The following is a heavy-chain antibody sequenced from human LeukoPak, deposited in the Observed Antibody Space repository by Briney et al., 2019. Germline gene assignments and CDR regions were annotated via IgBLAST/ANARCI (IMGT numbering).Heavy chain of an antibody. D-gene: IGHD3-22*01. CDR1: GFTFSSYG. Sequence: GGSLRLSCAASGFTFSSYGMSWVRQAPGKGLEWVSAISGSGGSTYYADSVKGRFTISRDNSKNTLYLQMNSLRAEDTAVYYCAKDYALPPYYYDSSGYYYVLGAFDIWGQGTMVTVSS. CDR3: AKDYALPPYYYDSSGYYYVLGAFDI. J-gene: IGHJ3*02. CDR2: ISGSGGST. V-gene: IGHV3-23*01.